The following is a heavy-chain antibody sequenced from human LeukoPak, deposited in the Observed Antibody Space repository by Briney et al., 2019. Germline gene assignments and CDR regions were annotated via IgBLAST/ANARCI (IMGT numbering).Heavy chain of an antibody. CDR1: GFTFSSYA. J-gene: IGHJ4*02. CDR2: ISGSGAST. CDR3: AKAALRYQPLSSLDY. Sequence: GGSLRLSCAASGFTFSSYAMNWARQAPGKGLEWVSAISGSGASTYYADSVKGRFTISRDNSKNTLYLQMNSLRAEDTAIYYCAKAALRYQPLSSLDYWGQGTLVTVSS. D-gene: IGHD2-2*01. V-gene: IGHV3-23*01.